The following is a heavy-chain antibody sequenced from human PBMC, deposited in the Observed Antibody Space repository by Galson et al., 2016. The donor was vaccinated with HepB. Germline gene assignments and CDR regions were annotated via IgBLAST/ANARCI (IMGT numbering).Heavy chain of an antibody. D-gene: IGHD2-15*01. CDR1: GFTFSTYS. Sequence: SLRLSCAASGFTFSTYSMNWARQAPGKGLEWVSSISTSSSYIYHADSLKGRFTISRDNAKNSLYLQMSSLRAEDTAVYYCARDVDWAYDYWGQGTLVTVSS. CDR2: ISTSSSYI. CDR3: ARDVDWAYDY. J-gene: IGHJ4*02. V-gene: IGHV3-21*01.